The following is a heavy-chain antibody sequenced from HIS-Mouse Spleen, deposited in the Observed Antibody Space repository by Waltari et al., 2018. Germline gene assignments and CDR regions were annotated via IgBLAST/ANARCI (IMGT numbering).Heavy chain of an antibody. D-gene: IGHD5-12*01. CDR1: GGSISSSSYY. V-gene: IGHV4-39*07. Sequence: QLQLQESGPGLVKPSETLSLTCTVSGGSISSSSYYWGWIRQPPGKGLEWIGSIYYSGSTYYNPSRKSRVTISVDTSKNQFSLKLGSVTAADTAVYYCAREDSGYSGYPDYWGQGTLVTVSS. CDR2: IYYSGST. CDR3: AREDSGYSGYPDY. J-gene: IGHJ4*02.